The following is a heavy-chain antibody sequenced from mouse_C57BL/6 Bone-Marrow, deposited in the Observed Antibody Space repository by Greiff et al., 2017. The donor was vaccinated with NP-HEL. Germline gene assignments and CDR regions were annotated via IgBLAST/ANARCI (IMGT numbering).Heavy chain of an antibody. D-gene: IGHD1-1*01. V-gene: IGHV5-12*01. Sequence: EVQLVESGGGLVQPGGSLKLSCAASGFTFSDYYMYWVRQTPEKRLEWVAYISNGGGSTYYPDTVKGRFTISRDNAKNTLYLQMSRLKSEDTAMYYCAGDYYGSSPCYAMDYWGQGTSVTVSS. CDR1: GFTFSDYY. CDR2: ISNGGGST. J-gene: IGHJ4*01. CDR3: AGDYYGSSPCYAMDY.